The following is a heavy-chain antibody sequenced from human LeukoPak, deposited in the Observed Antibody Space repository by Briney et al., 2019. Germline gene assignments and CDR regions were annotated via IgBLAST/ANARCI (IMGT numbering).Heavy chain of an antibody. J-gene: IGHJ4*02. V-gene: IGHV3-23*01. CDR1: GFTFSSYA. CDR3: AKGRGYSGYDFIDY. CDR2: ISGSGGST. D-gene: IGHD5-12*01. Sequence: GGPLRLSCAASGFTFSSYAMSWVRQAPGKGLEWVSAISGSGGSTYYADSVKGRFTISRDNSKNTLYLQMNSLRAEDTAVYYCAKGRGYSGYDFIDYWGQGTLVTVSS.